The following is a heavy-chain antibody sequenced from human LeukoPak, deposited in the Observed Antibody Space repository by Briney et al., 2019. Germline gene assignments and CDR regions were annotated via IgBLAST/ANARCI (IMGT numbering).Heavy chain of an antibody. Sequence: SETLSLTCTVSGGSISSYYWSWIRQPPGKGLEWIGEINHSGSTNYNPSLKSRVTISVDTSKNQFFLKLSSVTAADTAVYYCARVKRYDILTGYYLYYFDYWGQGTLVTVSS. V-gene: IGHV4-34*01. J-gene: IGHJ4*02. CDR1: GGSISSYY. CDR2: INHSGST. CDR3: ARVKRYDILTGYYLYYFDY. D-gene: IGHD3-9*01.